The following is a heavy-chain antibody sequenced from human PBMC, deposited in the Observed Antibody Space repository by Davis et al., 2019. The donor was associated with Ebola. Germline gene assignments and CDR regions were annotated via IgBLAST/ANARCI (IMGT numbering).Heavy chain of an antibody. J-gene: IGHJ6*02. CDR3: ARPSGIYYGHYAMDV. D-gene: IGHD1-26*01. V-gene: IGHV3-30-3*01. CDR1: GFTFNNYY. Sequence: PGGSLRLSCVASGFTFNNYYMHWVRQAPGKGLEWVATISYDGSNKYYADSVKGRFTISRDNSNNTLYLQMNSLSLEDTAVYCCARPSGIYYGHYAMDVWGQGTTVTASS. CDR2: ISYDGSNK.